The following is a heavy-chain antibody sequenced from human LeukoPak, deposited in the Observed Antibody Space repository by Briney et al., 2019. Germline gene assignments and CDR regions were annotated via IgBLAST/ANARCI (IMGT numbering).Heavy chain of an antibody. V-gene: IGHV3-15*01. J-gene: IGHJ4*02. D-gene: IGHD3-16*01. CDR2: IFRNTDTMQT. CDR3: GAYIIGSGGDF. Sequence: NPGGSLRLSCEASGLIFSNTWMTWVRRAPGKGLEWVGRIFRNTDTMQTEYATPVKGRFSISRDDSKNTLYLQMNSLTAEDTAMYYCGAYIIGSGGDFWGQGTPVTVSS. CDR1: GLIFSNTW.